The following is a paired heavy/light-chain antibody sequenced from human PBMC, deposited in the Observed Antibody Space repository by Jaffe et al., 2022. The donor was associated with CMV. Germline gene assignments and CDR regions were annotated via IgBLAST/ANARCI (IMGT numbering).Heavy chain of an antibody. D-gene: IGHD3-16*01. J-gene: IGHJ6*02. V-gene: IGHV1-2*02. CDR1: TYAFAGYY. CDR2: INPSSGGT. CDR3: ARDVEPIPAAIRWGPKEYYYKYYGLDV. Sequence: QAQLVQSGSEVKKPGASVKVSCKASTYAFAGYYMHWVRQAPGQGLEWMGWINPSSGGTNYAQKFQGRVTMTRDTSISTAYMEIYSLTSDDTAVYYCARDVEPIPAAIRWGPKEYYYKYYGLDVWGQGTTVTVS.
Light chain of an antibody. V-gene: IGLV2-23*01. CDR2: EGK. CDR3: SSSSGGSAPVL. CDR1: SSAFANYDL. J-gene: IGLJ2*01. Sequence: QSALTQPASVSGSPGQSITISCSGASSAFANYDLVSWYQQHPGKVPKLIIYEGKKRPSGISSRFSGSTSGNMASLKISGLQTDDEADYYCSSSSGGSAPVLFGGGTRLTVL.